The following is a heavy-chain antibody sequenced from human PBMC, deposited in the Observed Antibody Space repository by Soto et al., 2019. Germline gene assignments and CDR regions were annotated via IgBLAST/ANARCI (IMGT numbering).Heavy chain of an antibody. J-gene: IGHJ4*02. CDR1: GGSISSGGYY. CDR2: IYYSGTT. Sequence: QVQLQESGPGLVKPSQTLSLTCTVSGGSISSGGYYWSWFRQHPGKGLEWIGYIYYSGTTFYNPSLKSRLTISVDTSKNQCSLRLSSLTAADTAVYYCAREPSIWGQGTLVTVSS. CDR3: AREPSI. V-gene: IGHV4-31*03.